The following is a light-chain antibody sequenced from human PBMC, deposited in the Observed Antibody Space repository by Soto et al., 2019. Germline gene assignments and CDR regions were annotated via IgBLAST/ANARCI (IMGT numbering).Light chain of an antibody. CDR2: GAS. Sequence: EIVMTQSPATLSVSQGERATLSCRASQSVSSNLAWYQQKPGQAPRLLIYGASTRATGIPARFSGSGSGTEFTLTISSLQSEDFAVYYCQQYHNWPPLTFGGGTKVDIK. CDR1: QSVSSN. J-gene: IGKJ4*01. V-gene: IGKV3-15*01. CDR3: QQYHNWPPLT.